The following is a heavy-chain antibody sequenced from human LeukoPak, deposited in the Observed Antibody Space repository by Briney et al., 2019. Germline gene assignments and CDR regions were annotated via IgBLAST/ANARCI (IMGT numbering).Heavy chain of an antibody. CDR1: GFTFSSYS. Sequence: GGSLRLSCAASGFTFSSYSMNWVRQAPGKGLEWVSHITASGTAMFYADSVKGRFTISRDNAKNSLYLQMNSLRDEDTAVYYCASSATYRFDYWGQGPLVTVSS. CDR3: ASSATYRFDY. D-gene: IGHD1-26*01. J-gene: IGHJ4*02. V-gene: IGHV3-48*02. CDR2: ITASGTAM.